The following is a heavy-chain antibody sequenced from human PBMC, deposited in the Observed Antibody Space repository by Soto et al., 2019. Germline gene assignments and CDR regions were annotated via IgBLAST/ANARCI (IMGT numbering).Heavy chain of an antibody. J-gene: IGHJ3*02. CDR3: ARILSGYCSGGSCYFDAFDI. D-gene: IGHD2-15*01. CDR2: MNPNSGNT. CDR1: GYTFTSYD. V-gene: IGHV1-8*01. Sequence: SAKVSCKACGYTFTSYDINWARQDNGQGLEWMGWMNPNSGNTGYAQKFQGRVTMTRNTSISTAYMELSSLRSEDTAVYYCARILSGYCSGGSCYFDAFDIWGQGTMVTVSS.